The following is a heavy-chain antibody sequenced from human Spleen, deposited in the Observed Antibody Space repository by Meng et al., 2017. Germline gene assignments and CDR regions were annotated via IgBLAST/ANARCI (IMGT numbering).Heavy chain of an antibody. Sequence: EVRLSESGGGLVQPGGSLRLSCAASGFAFSSNSMTWVRQAPGKGLEWLSRISTEGGITNYADSVKSRFTISRDNAKNTVYLQMISLRAEDTAVYYCTRLLDRDYWGQGTLFTVSS. CDR3: TRLLDRDY. V-gene: IGHV3-74*02. J-gene: IGHJ4*02. D-gene: IGHD3-22*01. CDR2: ISTEGGIT. CDR1: GFAFSSNS.